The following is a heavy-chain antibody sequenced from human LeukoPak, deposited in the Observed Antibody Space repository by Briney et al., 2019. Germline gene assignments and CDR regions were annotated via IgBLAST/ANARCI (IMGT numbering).Heavy chain of an antibody. CDR1: GFTFSSYE. J-gene: IGHJ6*03. CDR2: ISSSGSTI. D-gene: IGHD3-9*01. CDR3: AREASGNVLRYFDWLPPYYYYYYYMDV. V-gene: IGHV3-48*03. Sequence: PGGSLRLSCAASGFTFSSYEMNWVRQAPGKGLEWVSYISSSGSTIYYADSVKGRFTISRDNAKNSLYLQMNSLRAEDTAVYYCAREASGNVLRYFDWLPPYYYYYYYMDVWGKGTTVTVSS.